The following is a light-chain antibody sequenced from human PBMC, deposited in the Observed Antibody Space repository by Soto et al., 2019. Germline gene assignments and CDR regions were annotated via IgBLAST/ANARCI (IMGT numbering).Light chain of an antibody. CDR1: QGISSY. CDR3: QQRNSYPIT. J-gene: IGKJ5*01. Sequence: AIRMTQSTSSFSASTGDRVAITCRASQGISSYLAWYQQKPGKAPNLLIHTASTLQSGVPSRFSGSGSGTEFTLTISSLQPEDFATYYCQQRNSYPITFGQGRRLEVK. V-gene: IGKV1-8*01. CDR2: TAS.